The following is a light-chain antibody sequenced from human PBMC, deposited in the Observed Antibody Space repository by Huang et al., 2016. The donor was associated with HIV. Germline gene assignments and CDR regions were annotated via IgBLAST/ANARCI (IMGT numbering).Light chain of an antibody. V-gene: IGKV1-39*01. CDR1: QSIDTY. CDR2: AAS. J-gene: IGKJ2*01. CDR3: QQHYITPPFT. Sequence: DIQMIQSPSSLSASVGDRVTITCRVSQSIDTYLNWYQHKPGKAPKLLIYAASSLQSGVPSRFSGSGSGTDFTLTISNLQPEDFATYYCQQHYITPPFTFGQGTKLEIK.